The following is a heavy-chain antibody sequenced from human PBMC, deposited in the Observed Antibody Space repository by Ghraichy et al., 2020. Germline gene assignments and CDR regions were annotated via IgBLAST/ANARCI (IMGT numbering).Heavy chain of an antibody. J-gene: IGHJ3*02. CDR2: IIPIFGTA. CDR1: GGTFSSYA. CDR3: AAYDNYYYDSSGYAVSAFDI. Sequence: VKVSCKASGGTFSSYAISWVRQAPGQGLEWMGGIIPIFGTANYAQKFQGRVTITADESTSTAYMELSSLRSEDTAVYYCAAYDNYYYDSSGYAVSAFDIWGQGTMVTVSS. D-gene: IGHD3-22*01. V-gene: IGHV1-69*01.